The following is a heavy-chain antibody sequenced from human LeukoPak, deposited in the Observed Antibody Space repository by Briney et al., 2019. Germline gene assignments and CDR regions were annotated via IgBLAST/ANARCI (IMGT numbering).Heavy chain of an antibody. CDR3: VRSGGYPHYYMDV. CDR1: GFSISNYG. CDR2: TRNDGSNE. J-gene: IGHJ6*03. V-gene: IGHV3-30*02. D-gene: IGHD1-26*01. Sequence: TGGSLRLSCAASGFSISNYGMEWVRQAPGQGLEWVAFTRNDGSNEYYADSVKGRFTISRVNSKNTLQLEMNSLRAEDTAVYYCVRSGGYPHYYMDVWGKGTTVTISS.